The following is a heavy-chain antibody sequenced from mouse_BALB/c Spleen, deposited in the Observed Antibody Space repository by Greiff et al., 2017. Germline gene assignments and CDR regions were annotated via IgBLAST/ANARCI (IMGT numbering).Heavy chain of an antibody. Sequence: EVQLVESGPELVKPGASVKIPCKASGYTFTDYNMDWVKQSHGKSLEWIGDINPNNGGTIYNQKFKGKATLTVDKSSSTAYMELRSLTSEDTAVYYCARREYDGYPWFAYWGQGTLVTVSA. CDR3: ARREYDGYPWFAY. CDR1: GYTFTDYN. D-gene: IGHD2-3*01. V-gene: IGHV1-18*01. J-gene: IGHJ3*01. CDR2: INPNNGGT.